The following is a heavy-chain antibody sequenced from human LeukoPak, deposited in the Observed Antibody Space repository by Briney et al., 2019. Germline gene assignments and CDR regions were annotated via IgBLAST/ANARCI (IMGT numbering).Heavy chain of an antibody. D-gene: IGHD2-15*01. CDR3: ARSRRFNTATGYFDL. Sequence: SETLSLTCSVSGDSISSDYWSWIRQPPGKGLEWIGYMHDSGSTQYNPSLNSRVTISVDMSNNQYSLRLNSVTAADTAVCYCARSRRFNTATGYFDLWGRGTLVTVSS. CDR2: MHDSGST. J-gene: IGHJ2*01. V-gene: IGHV4-59*01. CDR1: GDSISSDY.